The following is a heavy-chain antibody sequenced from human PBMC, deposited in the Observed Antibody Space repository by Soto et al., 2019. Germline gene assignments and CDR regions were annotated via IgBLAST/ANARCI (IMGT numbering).Heavy chain of an antibody. CDR2: ISGSGGST. Sequence: GGSLRVSCAASGFTFSSYAMSWVRQAPGKGLEWVSAISGSGGSTYYADSVKGRFTISRDNSKNTLYLQMNSLRAEDTAVYYCAKDLRRRPRDYYYGMDVWGQGTTVTVSS. J-gene: IGHJ6*02. CDR3: AKDLRRRPRDYYYGMDV. D-gene: IGHD1-1*01. CDR1: GFTFSSYA. V-gene: IGHV3-23*01.